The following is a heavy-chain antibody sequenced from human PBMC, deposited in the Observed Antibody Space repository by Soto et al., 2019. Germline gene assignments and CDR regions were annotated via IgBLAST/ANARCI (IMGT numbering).Heavy chain of an antibody. J-gene: IGHJ4*02. CDR3: ARGVRGYEGVIDY. V-gene: IGHV5-10-1*01. CDR2: IDPSDSYI. CDR1: GYNFSNYW. D-gene: IGHD5-12*01. Sequence: GESLKISCKGSGYNFSNYWISWVRQMPGKGLEWMGKIDPSDSYINYSPPFQGHVTISVDKSITTAHVEWRSLKASDTAIYYCARGVRGYEGVIDYWGQGTLVTVSS.